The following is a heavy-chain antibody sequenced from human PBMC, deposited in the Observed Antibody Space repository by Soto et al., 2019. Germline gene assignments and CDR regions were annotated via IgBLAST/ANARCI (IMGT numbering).Heavy chain of an antibody. CDR2: IIPILGIA. J-gene: IGHJ6*02. D-gene: IGHD2-15*01. V-gene: IGHV1-69*02. CDR3: ASEVDRNGMDV. CDR1: GGTFSSYT. Sequence: QVQLVQSGAEVKKPGSSVKVSCKASGGTFSSYTISWVRQAPGQGLEWMGRIIPILGIANYAQKFQGKVTTAADNTWSTDSMEPNRLSYEDTALYDCASEVDRNGMDVRCQGPTVNVSS.